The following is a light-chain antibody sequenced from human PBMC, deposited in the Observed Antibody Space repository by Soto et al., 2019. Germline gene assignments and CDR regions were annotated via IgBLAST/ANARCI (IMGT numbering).Light chain of an antibody. J-gene: IGKJ5*01. Sequence: IQMSQANATMSRSVGDRVTITCRASQTISSWFAWYQQKPGKAPKLLIYKASTLKSGVPSRFSGSGSGTDFTLTISSLQPEDFATYYCQQSYSTPIPVGQGTRLEIK. V-gene: IGKV1-5*03. CDR3: QQSYSTPIP. CDR1: QTISSW. CDR2: KAS.